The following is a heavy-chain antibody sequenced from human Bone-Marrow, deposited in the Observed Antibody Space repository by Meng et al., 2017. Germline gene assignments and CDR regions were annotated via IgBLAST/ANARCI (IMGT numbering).Heavy chain of an antibody. CDR1: GGSISSYY. J-gene: IGHJ5*02. D-gene: IGHD4-17*01. Sequence: PETLSLTCIVSGGSISSYYWSWIRQPPGKGLEWIGYIYYSGSTNYNPSLKSRVTISVDTSKNQFSLKLSSVTPAGTALYYCACTTVTTWVGWFDPWGQGTLVTVSS. CDR2: IYYSGST. V-gene: IGHV4-59*01. CDR3: ACTTVTTWVGWFDP.